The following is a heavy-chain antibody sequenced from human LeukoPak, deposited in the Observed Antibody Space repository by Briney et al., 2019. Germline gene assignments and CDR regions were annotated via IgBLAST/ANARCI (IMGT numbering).Heavy chain of an antibody. D-gene: IGHD3-22*01. CDR2: INLSGGST. Sequence: ASVKVPCKASGYTFTSYYMHWVRQDPGQGLEWMGIINLSGGSTSYAQKFQGRVTMTRDTSTSTVYMELSSLRSEDTAVYYCARAAPYDSSGYLPHYWGQGTLVTVSS. V-gene: IGHV1-46*01. J-gene: IGHJ4*02. CDR1: GYTFTSYY. CDR3: ARAAPYDSSGYLPHY.